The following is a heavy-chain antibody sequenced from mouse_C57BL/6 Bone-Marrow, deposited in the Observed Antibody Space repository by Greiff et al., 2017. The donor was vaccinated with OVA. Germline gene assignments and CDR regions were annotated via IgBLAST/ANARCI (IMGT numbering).Heavy chain of an antibody. CDR1: GFTFTDYY. Sequence: EVQVVESGGGLVQPGASLRLSCAASGFTFTDYYMSWVRQPPGKAPEWLALIRNKANGYTTEYTASVKGRFTISRDNSPNILNLQMNTLRAEDSATYYCVKARYYDYDVFADWGQGTLVTVSA. V-gene: IGHV7-4*01. CDR2: IRNKANGYTT. CDR3: VKARYYDYDVFAD. J-gene: IGHJ3*01. D-gene: IGHD2-4*01.